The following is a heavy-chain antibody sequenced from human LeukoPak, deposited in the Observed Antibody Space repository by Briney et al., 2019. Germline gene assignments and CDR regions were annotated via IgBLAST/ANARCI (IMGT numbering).Heavy chain of an antibody. V-gene: IGHV3-21*01. D-gene: IGHD1-26*01. CDR3: ARDSRGIVAHFDY. Sequence: GSLRLSCAASGFTFSSYAMSWVRQAPGKGLEWVSAISGSSSYRYYADSVKGRFTISRDNAKNSLYLQMNSLRAEDTAVYYCARDSRGIVAHFDYWGQGTLVTVSS. CDR2: ISGSSSYR. CDR1: GFTFSSYA. J-gene: IGHJ4*02.